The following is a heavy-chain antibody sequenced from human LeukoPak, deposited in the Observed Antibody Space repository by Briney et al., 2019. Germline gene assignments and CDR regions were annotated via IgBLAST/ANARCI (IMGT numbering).Heavy chain of an antibody. V-gene: IGHV3-30*18. D-gene: IGHD5-18*01. CDR1: GFTFSSYG. Sequence: GGSLRLSCAASGFTFSSYGIHWVRQAPGKGLEWVAVISYDGSNKYYADSVKGRLTISRDNSKNTLYLQMNSLGPEDTAVYYCAKGRGYTYGYPFDYWGQGTLVTVSS. CDR2: ISYDGSNK. J-gene: IGHJ4*02. CDR3: AKGRGYTYGYPFDY.